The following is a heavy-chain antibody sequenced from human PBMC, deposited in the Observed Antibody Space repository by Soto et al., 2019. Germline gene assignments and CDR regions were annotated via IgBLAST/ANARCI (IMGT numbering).Heavy chain of an antibody. CDR1: GASLSRYY. V-gene: IGHV4-4*07. CDR2: IYATGDT. J-gene: IGHJ5*02. CDR3: VRDGTKNLRDRFEP. Sequence: SETLSLTCTVSGASLSRYYWSWIRQPPGKGLEWIGRIYATGDTDYNPSLKSRISMTVDMSKKQFSLTLRSVTAADTAIYYCVRDGTKNLRDRFEPWGRGILVTVSS. D-gene: IGHD1-26*01.